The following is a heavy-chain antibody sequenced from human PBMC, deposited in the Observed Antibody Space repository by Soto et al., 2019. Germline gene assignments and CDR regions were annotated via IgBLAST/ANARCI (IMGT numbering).Heavy chain of an antibody. CDR2: IWYDGSNK. Sequence: QVQLVESGGGVVQPGRSLRLSCAASGFTFSSYGMHWVRQAPGKGLEWVAVIWYDGSNKYYADSVKGRFTISRDNSKNTVYLQMNSLRAEDRAVYYCARDGGYYYDSSGYYYDHYFDYWGQGTLVTVSS. D-gene: IGHD3-22*01. J-gene: IGHJ4*02. CDR3: ARDGGYYYDSSGYYYDHYFDY. V-gene: IGHV3-33*01. CDR1: GFTFSSYG.